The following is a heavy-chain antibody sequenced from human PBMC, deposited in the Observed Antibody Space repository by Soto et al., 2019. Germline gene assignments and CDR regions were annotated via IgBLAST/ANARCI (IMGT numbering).Heavy chain of an antibody. D-gene: IGHD2-2*01. CDR2: ISYDGSKK. V-gene: IGHV3-30-3*01. J-gene: IGHJ4*02. CDR1: GFNLSSSA. CDR3: TRDRCSGTSCYFRD. Sequence: PGGSLRLSCAASGFNLSSSAMNWVRQAPGKGLEWLSVISYDGSKKYYADSVKGRFTISRDDSKNTLYLQMHSLRADDTAVYYCTRDRCSGTSCYFRDCGQGPLFT.